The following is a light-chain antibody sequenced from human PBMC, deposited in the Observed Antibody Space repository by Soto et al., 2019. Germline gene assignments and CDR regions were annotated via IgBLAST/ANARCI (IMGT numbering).Light chain of an antibody. V-gene: IGKV3-20*01. CDR2: GAS. J-gene: IGKJ2*01. CDR3: QQYGSSPPYT. Sequence: EIVLTQSPGTLSLSPGERATLSCRASQSVSSSYLAWYQQKPGQGPRLLIYGASSRATGIPDRFSGSGSRTDFTLTISRLEPEDFAVYYCQQYGSSPPYTFGQGTKLEIK. CDR1: QSVSSSY.